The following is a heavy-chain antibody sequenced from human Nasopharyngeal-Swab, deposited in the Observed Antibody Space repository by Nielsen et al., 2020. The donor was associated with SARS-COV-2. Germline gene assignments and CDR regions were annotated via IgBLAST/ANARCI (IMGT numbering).Heavy chain of an antibody. CDR3: AKGQRTSGTRAFDI. Sequence: GESLKISCAASGFTFSTYAMTWVRQAPGKGLEWVSTIDAGGGNTWYADSVKGRFTISRDNSKSTLYLQMNSLRADDTALYYCAKGQRTSGTRAFDIWGQGTMVTVSS. CDR1: GFTFSTYA. V-gene: IGHV3-23*01. D-gene: IGHD1-1*01. J-gene: IGHJ3*02. CDR2: IDAGGGNT.